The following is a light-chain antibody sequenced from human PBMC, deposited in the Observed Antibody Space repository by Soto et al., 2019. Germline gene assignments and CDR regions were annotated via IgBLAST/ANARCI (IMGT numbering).Light chain of an antibody. J-gene: IGKJ5*01. Sequence: DIRLTQSPTFLSASVGDRVSITCRASQYISNALAWYQQKPGKAPKLLIHSASTVQNGVPSRFSGSGSGTEFTLTISSLQPEDSATYYCQHRHSYPITFGQGTRLEIE. CDR3: QHRHSYPIT. V-gene: IGKV1-9*01. CDR2: SAS. CDR1: QYISNA.